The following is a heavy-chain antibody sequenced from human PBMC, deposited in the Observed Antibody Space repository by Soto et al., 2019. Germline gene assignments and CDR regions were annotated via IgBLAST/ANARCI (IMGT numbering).Heavy chain of an antibody. CDR3: ARGGYYYGSGSYCDY. CDR2: ISYDGSNK. J-gene: IGHJ4*02. CDR1: GFTFSSYA. D-gene: IGHD3-10*01. Sequence: QVQLVESGGGVVQPGRSLRLSCAASGFTFSSYAMHWVHQAPGKGLEWVAVISYDGSNKYYADSVKGRFTISRDNSKNPLYLQMNSLRAEDTAVYYCARGGYYYGSGSYCDYWGQGTLVTVSS. V-gene: IGHV3-30-3*01.